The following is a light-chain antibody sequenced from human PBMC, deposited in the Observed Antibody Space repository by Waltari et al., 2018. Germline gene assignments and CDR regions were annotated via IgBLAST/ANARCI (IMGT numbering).Light chain of an antibody. V-gene: IGKV3-15*01. J-gene: IGKJ4*01. CDR1: QSISSN. CDR3: QQYNTWPT. Sequence: EIVMTQSPVTLSVSPGERATLSCRASQSISSNLAWYQQKPCQSPRLLIHGASTRATGIPARFSGSGSGTDFTLTISSLQSEDFAVYFCQQYNTWPTFGGGTKVEIK. CDR2: GAS.